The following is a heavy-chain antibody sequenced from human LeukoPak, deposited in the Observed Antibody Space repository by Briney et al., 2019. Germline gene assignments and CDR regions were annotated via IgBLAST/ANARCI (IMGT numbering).Heavy chain of an antibody. CDR2: IKQDGSEK. V-gene: IGHV3-7*01. CDR3: ASSYYDFWSGYHDAFDI. J-gene: IGHJ3*02. CDR1: GFTFSSYW. Sequence: GGSLRFSCAASGFTFSSYWMSWVRQAPGKGLEWVANIKQDGSEKYYVDSVKGRFTISRDNAKNSLYLQMNSLRAEDTAVYYCASSYYDFWSGYHDAFDIWGQGTMVTVSS. D-gene: IGHD3-3*01.